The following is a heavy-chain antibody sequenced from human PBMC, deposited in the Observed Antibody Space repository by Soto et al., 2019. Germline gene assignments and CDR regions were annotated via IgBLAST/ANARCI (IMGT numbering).Heavy chain of an antibody. V-gene: IGHV1-18*01. CDR2: ISTYNGDT. Sequence: QVQLVQSGAEVRKPGASVKVSCKASGYTFTSSGISWLRQAPGQGLEWMGWISTYNGDTNDAPKFQDRVTMTIDRSPSTAYMELRSLRSDDAVVYYCARAGAAPYYYYGMDVWGQGTRVTVSS. CDR3: ARAGAAPYYYYGMDV. D-gene: IGHD2-15*01. J-gene: IGHJ6*02. CDR1: GYTFTSSG.